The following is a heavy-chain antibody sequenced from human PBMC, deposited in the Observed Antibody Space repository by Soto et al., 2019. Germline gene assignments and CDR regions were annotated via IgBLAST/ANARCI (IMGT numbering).Heavy chain of an antibody. D-gene: IGHD4-17*01. CDR3: ARVLEMYGDYLSDFDY. Sequence: SVKVSCKASGGTFSSYAISWVRQAPGQGLEWMGGIIPIFGTANYAQKFQGRVTITADESTSTAYMELSSLRSEDTAVYYCARVLEMYGDYLSDFDYWGQGTLVTVSS. CDR1: GGTFSSYA. J-gene: IGHJ4*02. V-gene: IGHV1-69*13. CDR2: IIPIFGTA.